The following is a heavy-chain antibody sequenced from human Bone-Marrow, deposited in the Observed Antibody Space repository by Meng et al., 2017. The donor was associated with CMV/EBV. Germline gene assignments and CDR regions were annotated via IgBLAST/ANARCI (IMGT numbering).Heavy chain of an antibody. V-gene: IGHV4-34*01. CDR3: ARGPDCWSTSCTDY. CDR2: INHSGST. D-gene: IGHD2-2*01. J-gene: IGHJ4*02. Sequence: SETLSLTCAAYGGSFSGYYWSWIRQPPGKGLEWIGEINHSGSTNYNPSLKRRVTISVDTSKNQISLKLSSVSAADTAVYYCARGPDCWSTSCTDYWGQGTLVTVSS. CDR1: GGSFSGYY.